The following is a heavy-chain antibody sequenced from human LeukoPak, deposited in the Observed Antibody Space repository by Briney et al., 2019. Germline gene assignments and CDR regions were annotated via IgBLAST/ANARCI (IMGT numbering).Heavy chain of an antibody. J-gene: IGHJ4*02. CDR3: ARHGGGRYYDSWSGYQDY. CDR2: IYYSGST. CDR1: GGSISSSSYY. Sequence: PSETLSLTCTVSGGSISSSSYYWGWIRRPPGKGLEWIGSIYYSGSTYYNPSLKSRVTISVDTSKNQFSLKLSSVTAADTAVYYCARHGGGRYYDSWSGYQDYWGQGTLVTVSS. V-gene: IGHV4-39*01. D-gene: IGHD3-3*01.